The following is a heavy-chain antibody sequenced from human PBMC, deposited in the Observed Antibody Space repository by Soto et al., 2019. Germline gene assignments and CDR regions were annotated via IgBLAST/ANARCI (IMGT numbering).Heavy chain of an antibody. J-gene: IGHJ6*02. CDR3: ARVGRIQLWFSNYYYGMDV. CDR1: GYTFTSYD. Sequence: ASVKVSCKASGYTFTSYDINWVRQATGQGLEWMGWMNPNSGNTGYAQKFQGRVTMTRNTSISTAYMELSSLRSEDTAVYYCARVGRIQLWFSNYYYGMDVWGQGTAVTVSS. V-gene: IGHV1-8*01. D-gene: IGHD5-18*01. CDR2: MNPNSGNT.